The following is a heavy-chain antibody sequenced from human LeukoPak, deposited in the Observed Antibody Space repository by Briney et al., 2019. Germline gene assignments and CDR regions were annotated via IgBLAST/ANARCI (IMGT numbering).Heavy chain of an antibody. CDR2: IYYSGST. D-gene: IGHD3-22*01. CDR3: ARELDSSGWSHAFDI. Sequence: SQTLSLTCTVSGGSISSGDYYWSWIRQPPGKGLEWIGYIYYSGSTYYDPSLKSRVTISVDTSKNQFSLKLSSVTAADTAVYYCARELDSSGWSHAFDIWGQGTMVTVSA. V-gene: IGHV4-30-4*01. J-gene: IGHJ3*02. CDR1: GGSISSGDYY.